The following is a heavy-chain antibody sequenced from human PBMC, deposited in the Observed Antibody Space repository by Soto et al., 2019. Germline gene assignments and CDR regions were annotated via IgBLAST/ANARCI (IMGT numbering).Heavy chain of an antibody. J-gene: IGHJ6*02. D-gene: IGHD2-2*01. CDR3: TRQRDLPASDYYYYGMDV. V-gene: IGHV3-73*01. CDR1: GFTSSGSA. CDR2: IRSKANSYAT. Sequence: GGSLRLSCAASGFTSSGSAMHWLRQASGKGLEWVGRIRSKANSYATAYAASVKGRFTISRDDSKNTAYLQMNSLKTEDTAVYYCTRQRDLPASDYYYYGMDVWGQGTTVTVSS.